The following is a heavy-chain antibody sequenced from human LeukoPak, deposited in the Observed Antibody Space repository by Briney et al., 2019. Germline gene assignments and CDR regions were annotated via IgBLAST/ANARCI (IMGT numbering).Heavy chain of an antibody. J-gene: IGHJ6*03. CDR1: GFTFGDYY. Sequence: GGSLRLSCAASGFTFGDYYMSWIRQAPGKGLEWVSYISSSGSTIYYADSVKGRFTISRDNAKNSLYLQMNSLRAEDTAVYYCARPTQRYSRYYYYMDVWGKGTTVTVSS. CDR3: ARPTQRYSRYYYYMDV. CDR2: ISSSGSTI. D-gene: IGHD2-15*01. V-gene: IGHV3-11*01.